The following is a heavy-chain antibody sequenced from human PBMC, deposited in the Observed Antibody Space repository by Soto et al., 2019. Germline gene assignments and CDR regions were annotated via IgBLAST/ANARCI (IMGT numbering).Heavy chain of an antibody. CDR1: GFTFSSYA. CDR2: ISGSGGST. CDR3: AKDPSMGCSSTSCTNYFDY. J-gene: IGHJ4*02. Sequence: EVQLLESGGGLVQPGGSLRLSCAASGFTFSSYAMSWVRQAPGKGLEWVSGISGSGGSTKYADSVKGRFTISRDNSKNTLYLQVNSLRAGDTAVYYCAKDPSMGCSSTSCTNYFDYWGQGTLVTVSS. V-gene: IGHV3-23*01. D-gene: IGHD2-2*01.